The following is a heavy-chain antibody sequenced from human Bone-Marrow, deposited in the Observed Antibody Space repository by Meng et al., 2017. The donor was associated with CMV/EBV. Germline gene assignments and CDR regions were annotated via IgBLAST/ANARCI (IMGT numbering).Heavy chain of an antibody. J-gene: IGHJ4*02. CDR3: TTDGIVVVPAAIDY. D-gene: IGHD2-2*02. CDR2: IKSKTDGGTT. Sequence: SWVRQAPGKGLEWVGRIKSKTDGGTTDYAAPVKGRFTISRDDSKNTLYLQMNSLKTEDTAVYYCTTDGIVVVPAAIDYWGQGPLVTVYS. V-gene: IGHV3-15*01.